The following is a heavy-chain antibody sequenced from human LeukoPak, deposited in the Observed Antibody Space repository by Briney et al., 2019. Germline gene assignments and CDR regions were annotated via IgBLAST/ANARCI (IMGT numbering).Heavy chain of an antibody. J-gene: IGHJ4*02. Sequence: GASVKVSCKASGGTFSSYAISWVRQAPGQGLEWMGGIIPIFGTANYAQKFQGRVTITADESTSTAYMELSSLRSEDTAVYYCARHGYPHLWGPGHYWGQGTLVTVSS. D-gene: IGHD7-27*01. CDR2: IIPIFGTA. CDR1: GGTFSSYA. CDR3: ARHGYPHLWGPGHY. V-gene: IGHV1-69*13.